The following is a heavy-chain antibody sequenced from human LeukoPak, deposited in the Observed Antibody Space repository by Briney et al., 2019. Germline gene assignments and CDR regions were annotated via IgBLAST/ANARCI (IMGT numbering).Heavy chain of an antibody. CDR2: IYYSGST. J-gene: IGHJ5*02. CDR1: GGSIGSGGYY. Sequence: SETLSLTCTVSGGSIGSGGYYWSWIRQHPGKGLEWIGYIYYSGSTYYNPSLKSRVTISVDTSKNQFSLKLSSVTAADTAVYYCARARGIVVVPAAMPGGIWFDPWGQGTLVTVSS. V-gene: IGHV4-31*03. D-gene: IGHD2-2*01. CDR3: ARARGIVVVPAAMPGGIWFDP.